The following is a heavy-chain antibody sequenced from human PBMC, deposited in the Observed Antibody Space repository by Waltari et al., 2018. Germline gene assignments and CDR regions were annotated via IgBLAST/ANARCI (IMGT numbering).Heavy chain of an antibody. CDR3: ATQVLSGWTTEELDY. J-gene: IGHJ4*02. CDR1: GGTFSSYA. Sequence: QVQLVQSGAEVKKPGSSVKVSCKASGGTFSSYAISWVRQAPGQGLEWMGGFDPEDGETIYAQKFQGRVTMTEDTSTDTAYMELSSLRSEDTAVYYCATQVLSGWTTEELDYWGQGTLVTVSS. D-gene: IGHD6-19*01. CDR2: FDPEDGET. V-gene: IGHV1-24*01.